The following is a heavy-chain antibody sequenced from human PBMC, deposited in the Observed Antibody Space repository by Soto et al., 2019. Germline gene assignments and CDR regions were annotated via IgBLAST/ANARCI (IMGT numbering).Heavy chain of an antibody. Sequence: QVQLVQSGAEVKKPGSSVKVSCKASGGTFSSYAISWVRQAPGQGLEWMGGIVPIFGTANYAQKFQGRVTITEDDATSTAYLELSSLGSEDTAVYYCARAKYSSSSGGNYFDYWGQGTLVTVS. CDR3: ARAKYSSSSGGNYFDY. J-gene: IGHJ4*02. V-gene: IGHV1-69*01. CDR1: GGTFSSYA. D-gene: IGHD6-6*01. CDR2: IVPIFGTA.